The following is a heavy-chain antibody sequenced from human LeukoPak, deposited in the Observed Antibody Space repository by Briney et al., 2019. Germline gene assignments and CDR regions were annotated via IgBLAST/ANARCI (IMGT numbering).Heavy chain of an antibody. V-gene: IGHV3-64*01. Sequence: PGGSLRLSCAASGFTFSSYAMHWVRQAPGKGLEYVSAISSNGGSTYYANSVKGRFTISRDNSKNTLYLQMNSLRAEDTAVYYCAKDMVKGFYPLTKTGPYYYGMDVWGQGTTVTVSS. D-gene: IGHD5-18*01. CDR2: ISSNGGST. CDR3: AKDMVKGFYPLTKTGPYYYGMDV. J-gene: IGHJ6*02. CDR1: GFTFSSYA.